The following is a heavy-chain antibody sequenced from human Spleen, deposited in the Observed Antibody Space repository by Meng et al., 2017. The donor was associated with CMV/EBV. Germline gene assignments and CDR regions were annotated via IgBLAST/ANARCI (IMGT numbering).Heavy chain of an antibody. CDR1: GYTFTGYY. V-gene: IGHV1-2*02. D-gene: IGHD3-22*01. CDR2: INPNSGGT. CDR3: ARDPTYYYDSSGYSGY. Sequence: VQLVQAGAEVKKPGASGKVSCKASGYTFTGYYMHWVRQAPGQGLEWMGWINPNSGGTNYAQKFQGRVTMTRDTSISTAYMELSRLRSDDTAVYYCARDPTYYYDSSGYSGYWGQGTLVTVSS. J-gene: IGHJ4*02.